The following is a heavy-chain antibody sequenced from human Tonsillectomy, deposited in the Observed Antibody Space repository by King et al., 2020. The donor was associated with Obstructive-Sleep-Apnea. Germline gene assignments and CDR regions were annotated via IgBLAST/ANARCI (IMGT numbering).Heavy chain of an antibody. J-gene: IGHJ4*02. Sequence: QLVQSGAEVKKPGASVKVSCKASRYTFSGYGITWVRQAPGQGLEWMGWISGYNGNTDYAQELQGRVTMTIDTSTSTAYMELRSLRSDDTAVYYCARVHNSAWFFDYWGQGTLVTVSS. CDR3: ARVHNSAWFFDY. CDR1: RYTFSGYG. D-gene: IGHD6-19*01. CDR2: ISGYNGNT. V-gene: IGHV1-18*01.